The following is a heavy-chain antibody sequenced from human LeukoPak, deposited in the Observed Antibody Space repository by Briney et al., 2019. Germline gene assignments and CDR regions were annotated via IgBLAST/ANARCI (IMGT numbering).Heavy chain of an antibody. CDR1: GFTFSSYA. V-gene: IGHV3-23*01. D-gene: IGHD3-10*01. J-gene: IGHJ4*02. Sequence: PGGSPRLSCAASGFTFSSYAMGWVRQAPGKGLEWVSAISGSGGSTYYADSVKGRFTISRDNSKNTLYLQMNSLRAEDTAVYYCARRPNYYGSGSYHHFDYWGQGTLVTVSS. CDR3: ARRPNYYGSGSYHHFDY. CDR2: ISGSGGST.